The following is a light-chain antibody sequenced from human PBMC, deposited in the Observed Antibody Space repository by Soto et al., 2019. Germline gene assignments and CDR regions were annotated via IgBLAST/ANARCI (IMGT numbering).Light chain of an antibody. CDR1: SSDVGGYNY. CDR3: SSYTSSSTVV. V-gene: IGLV2-14*01. CDR2: DVS. Sequence: QYALTQAASVSGSPGQSITISCTGTSSDVGGYNYVSWYQQHPGKAPKLMIYDVSNRPSGVSNRFSGSKSGNTASLTISGLQAEDEADYYCSSYTSSSTVVFGGGTKLTVL. J-gene: IGLJ2*01.